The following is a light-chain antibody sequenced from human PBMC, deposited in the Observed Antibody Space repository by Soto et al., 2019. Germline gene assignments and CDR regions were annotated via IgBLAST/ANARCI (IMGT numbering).Light chain of an antibody. CDR2: GAS. Sequence: IMTKPSPAILSSTPGGRATLSCRASQSISGTLAWYQQKPGQAPRLLIYGASTRATSFPARFSGSGSGTDFTLTISSLQSEDFAVYYCQQDNNWPWTFGQGTKVDIK. CDR1: QSISGT. J-gene: IGKJ1*01. CDR3: QQDNNWPWT. V-gene: IGKV3-15*01.